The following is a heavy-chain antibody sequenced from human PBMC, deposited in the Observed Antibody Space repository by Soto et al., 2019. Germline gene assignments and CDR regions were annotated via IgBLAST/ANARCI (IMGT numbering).Heavy chain of an antibody. CDR2: IKSKTDGGTT. D-gene: IGHD2-2*01. CDR1: GFTFSNAW. V-gene: IGHV3-15*01. J-gene: IGHJ4*02. CDR3: ITEISSSCWGD. Sequence: GGSLRVSCGASGFTFSNAWMNWVRQAPGKGLAWVGRIKSKTDGGTTDYAAPVKGRFTISRDDSENTLYVQMNSLKTEDTAVYYSITEISSSCWGDWRQGTQVPV.